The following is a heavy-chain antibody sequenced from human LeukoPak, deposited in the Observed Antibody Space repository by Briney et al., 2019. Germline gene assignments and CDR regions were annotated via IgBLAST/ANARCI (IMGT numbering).Heavy chain of an antibody. CDR3: ARDGTSPYYYDSSGYYDY. CDR1: GYTFTSYY. D-gene: IGHD3-22*01. J-gene: IGHJ4*02. Sequence: ASVTVSCKASGYTFTSYYMHWVRQAPGQGLEWMGIINPSGGSTSYAQKFQGRVTMTRDTSTRTVYMELSSLRSEDTAVYYCARDGTSPYYYDSSGYYDYWGQGTLVTVSS. CDR2: INPSGGST. V-gene: IGHV1-46*01.